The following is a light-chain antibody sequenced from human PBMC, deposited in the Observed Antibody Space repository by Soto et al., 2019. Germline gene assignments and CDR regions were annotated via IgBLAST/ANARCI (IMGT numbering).Light chain of an antibody. J-gene: IGKJ5*01. V-gene: IGKV3D-15*01. CDR2: GAS. CDR3: QQYGGSPIT. CDR1: QSVSSN. Sequence: EIVMTQSPATLSVSPGERATLSCRASQSVSSNLAWYQHTPGQAPRLLISGASMRASGVPVRFIGSGSGTDFTLTIPRLEPEDFAVYYCQQYGGSPITFGLGARLEIK.